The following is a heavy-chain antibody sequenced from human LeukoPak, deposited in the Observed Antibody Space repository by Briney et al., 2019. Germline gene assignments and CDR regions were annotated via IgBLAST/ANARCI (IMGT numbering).Heavy chain of an antibody. CDR3: ARETPGDYYDSSGYYY. Sequence: QAGGSLRLSCAASGFTFSSYWMSWVRQAPGKGLEWVANIKQDGSEKYYVDSVKGRFTISRDNAKNSLYLQMNSLRAEDTAVYYCARETPGDYYDSSGYYYWGQGTLVTVSS. J-gene: IGHJ4*02. D-gene: IGHD3-22*01. CDR1: GFTFSSYW. V-gene: IGHV3-7*01. CDR2: IKQDGSEK.